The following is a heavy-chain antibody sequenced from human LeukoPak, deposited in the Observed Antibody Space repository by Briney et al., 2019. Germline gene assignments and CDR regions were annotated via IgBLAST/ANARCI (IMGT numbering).Heavy chain of an antibody. CDR3: ARMGYSSSCYGDKTYYFDY. D-gene: IGHD6-13*01. Sequence: SETLSLTCTVSGGSISSYYWSWIRQPPGKGLEWIGYIYYSGSTNYNPSLKSRVTISVDTSKNQFSLKLSSVTAADTAVYYCARMGYSSSCYGDKTYYFDYWGQGTLVTVSS. V-gene: IGHV4-59*01. CDR1: GGSISSYY. CDR2: IYYSGST. J-gene: IGHJ4*02.